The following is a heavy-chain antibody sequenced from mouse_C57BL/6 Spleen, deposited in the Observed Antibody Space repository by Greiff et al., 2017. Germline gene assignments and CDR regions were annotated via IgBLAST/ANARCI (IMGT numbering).Heavy chain of an antibody. CDR1: GYTFTSYW. V-gene: IGHV1-61*01. D-gene: IGHD2-1*01. CDR2: IYPSDSET. Sequence: QVQLQQPGAELVRPGSSVKLSCKASGYTFTSYWMDWVKQRPGQGLEWIGNIYPSDSETHYNQKFKDKATLTVDKSSSTAYMQLSSLTSEDSAVYYGASLGGNYYFDYWGQGTTLTVSS. J-gene: IGHJ2*01. CDR3: ASLGGNYYFDY.